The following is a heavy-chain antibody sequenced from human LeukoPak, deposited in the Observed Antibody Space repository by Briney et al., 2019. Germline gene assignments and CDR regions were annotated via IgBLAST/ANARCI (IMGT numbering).Heavy chain of an antibody. CDR1: GFTFSSYP. J-gene: IGHJ6*03. Sequence: GGSLRLSCAASGFTFSSYPMQWVRQAPGKGLEWVAVVLDDGNKKFDADFVKGRFTISRDNSKNTLYLQMNSLRGEDTAVYYCARGQLLLEGYFYYMDVWGEGTKVAVSS. V-gene: IGHV3-30-3*01. CDR3: ARGQLLLEGYFYYMDV. D-gene: IGHD2-2*01. CDR2: VLDDGNKK.